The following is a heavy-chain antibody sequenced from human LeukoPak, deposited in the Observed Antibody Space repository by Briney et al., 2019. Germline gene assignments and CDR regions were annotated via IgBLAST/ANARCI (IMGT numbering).Heavy chain of an antibody. Sequence: PGGSLRLSCAASGFTFSSYGMHWVRQAPGKGLEWVAVISYDGSNKYYADSVKGRFTISRDNSKNTLYLQMNSLRAEDTAVYYCAKGTGYYYDSSGYLGVWGQGTTVTVSS. CDR3: AKGTGYYYDSSGYLGV. D-gene: IGHD3-22*01. J-gene: IGHJ6*02. V-gene: IGHV3-30*18. CDR1: GFTFSSYG. CDR2: ISYDGSNK.